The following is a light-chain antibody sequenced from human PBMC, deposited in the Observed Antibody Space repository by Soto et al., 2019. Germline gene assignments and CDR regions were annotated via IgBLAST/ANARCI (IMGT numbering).Light chain of an antibody. CDR1: QSVSSSY. Sequence: ETVLTQSPGTLSLSPGERATLSCRASQSVSSSYLAWYQQKPGQAPRLLIYGASTGATGIPDRFSGSGSGTDFTLTISRLEPEDFAVYSCQQYGSSPPSWTFGQGTKVEIK. CDR2: GAS. V-gene: IGKV3-20*01. CDR3: QQYGSSPPSWT. J-gene: IGKJ1*01.